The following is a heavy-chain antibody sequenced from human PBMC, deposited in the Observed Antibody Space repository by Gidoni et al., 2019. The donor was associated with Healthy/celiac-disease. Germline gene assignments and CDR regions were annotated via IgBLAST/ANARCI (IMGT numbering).Heavy chain of an antibody. CDR2: ISYDGSNK. CDR1: GFTFSSYA. J-gene: IGHJ6*02. Sequence: QVQLVESGGGVVQPGRSLRLSCAASGFTFSSYAMHWVRQAPGKGLEWVAVISYDGSNKYYADSVKGRFTISRDNSKNTLYLQMNSLRAEDTAVYYCARASSGWYEGVYYYYYGMDVWGQGTTVTVSS. D-gene: IGHD6-19*01. V-gene: IGHV3-30-3*01. CDR3: ARASSGWYEGVYYYYYGMDV.